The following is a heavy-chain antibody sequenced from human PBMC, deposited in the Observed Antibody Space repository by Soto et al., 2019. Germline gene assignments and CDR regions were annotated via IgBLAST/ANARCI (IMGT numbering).Heavy chain of an antibody. V-gene: IGHV3-30*18. CDR3: AEDHIAAADNYYYGMDV. D-gene: IGHD6-13*01. CDR1: GFTFSSYG. CDR2: ISYDGSNK. Sequence: QVQLVESGGGVVQPGRSLRLSCAASGFTFSSYGMHWVRQAPGKGLEWVAVISYDGSNKYYADSVKGRFTISRDNSKNTLYLQMNSLSAEDTAVYYCAEDHIAAADNYYYGMDVWGQGTTVTVSS. J-gene: IGHJ6*02.